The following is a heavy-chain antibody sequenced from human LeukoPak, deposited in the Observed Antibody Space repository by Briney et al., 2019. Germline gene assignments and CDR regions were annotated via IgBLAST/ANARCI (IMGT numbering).Heavy chain of an antibody. Sequence: PGGSLRLSCAASGFTISSYEMTWVRQAPGKGLEWVSNISSSDTTIHYADSVKGRFTISRDNARNSLYLQMNSLRAEDTAVYYCARSRRDNYYYYYGMDVWGQGTTVTVSS. V-gene: IGHV3-48*03. CDR2: ISSSDTTI. CDR1: GFTISSYE. D-gene: IGHD5-24*01. CDR3: ARSRRDNYYYYYGMDV. J-gene: IGHJ6*02.